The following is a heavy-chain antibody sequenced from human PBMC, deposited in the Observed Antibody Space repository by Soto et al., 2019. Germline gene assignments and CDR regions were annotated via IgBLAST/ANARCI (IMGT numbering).Heavy chain of an antibody. V-gene: IGHV3-20*04. CDR2: ITWNGATT. Sequence: EVQLVESGGGVVRPGGSLRLSCAASGFTFDDHGMTWVRQAPGKGLVWVSGITWNGATTGYADSVKGRFTISRDNAKNSLYLQMNSLRVEDTALYYCARAGGEVVAVDAFDVLGQGTMVTVSS. CDR3: ARAGGEVVAVDAFDV. J-gene: IGHJ3*01. D-gene: IGHD3-22*01. CDR1: GFTFDDHG.